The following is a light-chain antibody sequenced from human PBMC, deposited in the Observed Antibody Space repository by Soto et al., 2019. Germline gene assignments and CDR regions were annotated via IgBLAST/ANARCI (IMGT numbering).Light chain of an antibody. CDR1: QNVSTW. Sequence: DIQITQSPSSVSASVGDRVTVTCRASQNVSTWLTWYQQTPGKAPNLLIYGASTLQRGVPSRFIGSGSGTEFTLTISSLQPEDFAICFCQQGSRFPFTFGPGTRVDFK. V-gene: IGKV1-12*01. CDR3: QQGSRFPFT. CDR2: GAS. J-gene: IGKJ3*01.